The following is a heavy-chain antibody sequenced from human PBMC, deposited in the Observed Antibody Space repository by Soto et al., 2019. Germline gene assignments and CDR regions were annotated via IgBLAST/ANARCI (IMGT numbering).Heavy chain of an antibody. Sequence: QVQLQESGPGLVKPSQTLSLTCTVSGGSISSGGYYWSWIRQHPGKGLEWIGYIYYSGSTYYNPSLKRRVTISVDTSKNQFSLKLSSVTAADTAVYYCARGDFYVGGYCSGGSCPRGAFDIWGQGTMVTVSS. CDR3: ARGDFYVGGYCSGGSCPRGAFDI. CDR2: IYYSGST. CDR1: GGSISSGGYY. J-gene: IGHJ3*02. D-gene: IGHD2-15*01. V-gene: IGHV4-31*03.